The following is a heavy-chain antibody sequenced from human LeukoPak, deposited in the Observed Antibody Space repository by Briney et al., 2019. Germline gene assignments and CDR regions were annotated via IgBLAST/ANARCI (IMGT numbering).Heavy chain of an antibody. CDR2: IKQDGSEK. J-gene: IGHJ6*03. CDR1: GFTFSSYW. V-gene: IGHV3-7*01. Sequence: GGSLRLSCAASGFTFSSYWMSWARQAPGKGLEWVANIKQDGSEKYYVDSVKGRFTISRDNAKNSLYLQMNSLRAEDTAVYYCARRDVTVTTFYYYYYMDVWGKGTTVTVSS. CDR3: ARRDVTVTTFYYYYYMDV. D-gene: IGHD4-17*01.